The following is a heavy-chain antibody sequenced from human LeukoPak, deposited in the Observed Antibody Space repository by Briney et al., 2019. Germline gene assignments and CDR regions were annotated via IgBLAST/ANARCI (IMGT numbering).Heavy chain of an antibody. CDR2: ISSSSSHI. CDR1: GFTFSSYS. Sequence: PGGSLRLSCAASGFTFSSYSMNWVRQAPGKGLEWVSSISSSSSHIYYADSVKGRFTISRDNAKNSLYLQMNSLRAEDTAVYYCARDVERYSWAAFDIWGQGTMVTVSS. CDR3: ARDVERYSWAAFDI. J-gene: IGHJ3*02. D-gene: IGHD3-9*01. V-gene: IGHV3-21*01.